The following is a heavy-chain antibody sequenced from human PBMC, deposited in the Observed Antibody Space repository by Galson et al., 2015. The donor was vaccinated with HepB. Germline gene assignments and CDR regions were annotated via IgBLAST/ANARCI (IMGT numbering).Heavy chain of an antibody. D-gene: IGHD1-26*01. J-gene: IGHJ4*02. CDR3: ATHDPGTYQGVFDI. CDR2: IKQDGSEK. V-gene: IGHV3-7*03. Sequence: SLRLSCAASGFTFSSYWMSWVRQAPGKGLEWVANIKQDGSEKYYVDSVKGRFTISRDNAKNSLYLQMNSLKSEDSGLYYCATHDPGTYQGVFDIWGQGTLVTVSS. CDR1: GFTFSSYW.